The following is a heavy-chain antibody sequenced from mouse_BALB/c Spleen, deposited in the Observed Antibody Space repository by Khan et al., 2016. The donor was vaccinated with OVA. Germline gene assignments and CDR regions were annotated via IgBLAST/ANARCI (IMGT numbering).Heavy chain of an antibody. CDR2: IGPGSGST. D-gene: IGHD1-1*01. Sequence: DLVKPGASVKLSCKASGYTFTSYWNNWIKQRPGQGLEWIGRIGPGSGSTSYNEMLTGKATLTVDTTSRTAYIQLSSLSSEDSAVYVCSRSNYYGSSLYAMDYWGQGTSVTVSS. V-gene: IGHV1S41*01. CDR1: GYTFTSYW. J-gene: IGHJ4*01. CDR3: SRSNYYGSSLYAMDY.